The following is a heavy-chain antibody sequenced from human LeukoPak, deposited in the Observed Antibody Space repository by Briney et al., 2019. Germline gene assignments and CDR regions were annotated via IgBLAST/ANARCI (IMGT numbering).Heavy chain of an antibody. CDR3: AKEGGSNGFDAFDI. Sequence: GGSLRLSCAASGFTFSSYEMKWVRQAPGKGLEWVSAFSGSGGSTYYGDSVKGRFTISRDNSKNTLYLQMNSLRDEDTAVYYCAKEGGSNGFDAFDIWGQGTMVTVSS. J-gene: IGHJ3*02. V-gene: IGHV3-23*01. CDR1: GFTFSSYE. D-gene: IGHD6-25*01. CDR2: FSGSGGST.